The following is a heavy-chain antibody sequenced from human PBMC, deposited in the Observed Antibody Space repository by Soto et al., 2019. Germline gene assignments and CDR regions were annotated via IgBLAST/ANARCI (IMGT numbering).Heavy chain of an antibody. Sequence: EVQLVESGGGLVKPGGSLRLSCAASGFTFSSYSMNWVRQAPGKGLEWVSSISSSSSYIYYADSVKGRFTISRDNAKNSVSRQRSSRRAETTVVYYWARGVGPPGGNSSAARYFAHWGKGTLVTVSS. D-gene: IGHD5-18*01. CDR2: ISSSSSYI. V-gene: IGHV3-21*01. J-gene: IGHJ4*02. CDR3: ARGVGPPGGNSSAARYFAH. CDR1: GFTFSSYS.